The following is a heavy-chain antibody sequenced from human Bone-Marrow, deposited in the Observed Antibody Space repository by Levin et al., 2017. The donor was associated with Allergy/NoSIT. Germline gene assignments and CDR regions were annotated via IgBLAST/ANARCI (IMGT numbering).Heavy chain of an antibody. J-gene: IGHJ4*02. CDR2: IYADDSDV. D-gene: IGHD3-10*01. CDR3: ARFSGSDYGFDY. V-gene: IGHV5-51*01. Sequence: PGGSLRLSCKASGYTFTSYWIGWVRQMPGKGLEWMGIIYADDSDVRYSPSFQGQVIISADKSISTAYLQWSSLKAADTAIYYCARFSGSDYGFDYWGQGTLVTVSS. CDR1: GYTFTSYW.